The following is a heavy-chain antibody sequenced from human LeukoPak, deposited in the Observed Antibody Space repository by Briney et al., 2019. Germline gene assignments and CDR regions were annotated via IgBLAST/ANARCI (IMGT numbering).Heavy chain of an antibody. J-gene: IGHJ4*02. Sequence: GASVKVSCKASGGTFSSYAISWVRQAPGQGLEWMGRIIPILGIANYAQKFQGRVTITADKSTSTAYMELGSLRSEDTAVYYCAREGSSSWYYFDYWGQGTLVTVSS. CDR3: AREGSSSWYYFDY. V-gene: IGHV1-69*04. CDR2: IIPILGIA. CDR1: GGTFSSYA. D-gene: IGHD6-13*01.